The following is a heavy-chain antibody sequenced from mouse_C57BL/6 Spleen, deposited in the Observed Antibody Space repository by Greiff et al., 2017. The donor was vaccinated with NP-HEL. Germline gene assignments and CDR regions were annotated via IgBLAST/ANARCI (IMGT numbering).Heavy chain of an antibody. CDR1: GYTFTSYW. V-gene: IGHV1-7*01. J-gene: IGHJ4*01. CDR2: INPSSGYT. CDR3: SRQATGYYYAMDY. D-gene: IGHD2-2*01. Sequence: VKLMESGAELAKPGASVKLSCKASGYTFTSYWMHWVKQRPGQGLEWIGYINPSSGYTKYNQKFKDKATLTADKSSSTAYMQLSSLTYEDSAVYYCSRQATGYYYAMDYWGQGTSVTVSS.